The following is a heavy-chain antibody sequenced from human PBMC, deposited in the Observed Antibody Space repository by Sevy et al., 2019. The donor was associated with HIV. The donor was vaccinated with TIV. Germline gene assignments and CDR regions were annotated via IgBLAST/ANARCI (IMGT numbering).Heavy chain of an antibody. CDR2: IYYSGST. CDR3: ARHKPKPRKYSSSWYTFDY. CDR1: GGSISSSSYY. D-gene: IGHD6-13*01. V-gene: IGHV4-39*01. J-gene: IGHJ4*01. Sequence: SETLSLTCTVSGGSISSSSYYWGWIRQPRGKGLEWIGSIYYSGSTYYNPSLKSRVTISVDTSKNQFSLKLSSVTAADTAVYYCARHKPKPRKYSSSWYTFDYWGQGTLVTVSS.